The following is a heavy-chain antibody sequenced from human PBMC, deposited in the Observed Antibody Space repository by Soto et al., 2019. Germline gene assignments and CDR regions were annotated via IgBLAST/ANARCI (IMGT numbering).Heavy chain of an antibody. D-gene: IGHD2-15*01. J-gene: IGHJ6*02. CDR2: ISPSTSHI. CDR3: SGCSGGACHRHYGMDV. Sequence: EVHLVESGGGLVKPGGSLRLSCAVSGFTFSSCTMNWVRQAPGKGLEWVSSISPSTSHIYYTDSVKGRFTISRDNAKNSLLLQMNSRRAEDAAVYYCSGCSGGACHRHYGMDVWGQGTTVTVSS. V-gene: IGHV3-21*01. CDR1: GFTFSSCT.